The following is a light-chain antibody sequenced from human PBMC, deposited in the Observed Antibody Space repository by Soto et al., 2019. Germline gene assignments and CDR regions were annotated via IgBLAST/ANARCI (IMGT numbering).Light chain of an antibody. Sequence: QSVLPQPPSVSGAPGQRVTISCTGSSSNIGAGYDVHWYQQLPGTAPKLLIYGNSNRPSGVPDRFSGSKSGTSASLAITGLQAEDEADYYCQSYDSSLSVFGGGTQLTVL. V-gene: IGLV1-40*01. J-gene: IGLJ2*01. CDR3: QSYDSSLSV. CDR1: SSNIGAGYD. CDR2: GNS.